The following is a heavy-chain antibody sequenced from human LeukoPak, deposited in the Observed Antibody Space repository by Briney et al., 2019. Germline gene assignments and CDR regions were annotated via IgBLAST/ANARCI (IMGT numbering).Heavy chain of an antibody. Sequence: GRSLRLSCAASGFILSNSGMHWVRQAPGKGLEWVAVISYDGSDQYFADSVKGRFTISRDDSKNTLYLQMNSLRGEDTAVYYCAKDRFFQHWGQGTLVTVSS. CDR1: GFILSNSG. CDR3: AKDRFFQH. V-gene: IGHV3-30*18. CDR2: ISYDGSDQ. J-gene: IGHJ1*01.